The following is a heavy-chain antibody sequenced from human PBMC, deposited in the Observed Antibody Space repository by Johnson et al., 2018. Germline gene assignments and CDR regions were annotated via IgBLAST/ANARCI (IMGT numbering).Heavy chain of an antibody. CDR3: AKVGAHHYYDSSLGGYFQH. V-gene: IGHV3-9*01. J-gene: IGHJ1*01. CDR2: ISWNSGTS. D-gene: IGHD3-22*01. Sequence: EVQLLESGGGLVQPGRSLRLSCAASGFNFDDYAMHWVRQAPGKGLEWVSRISWNSGTSAYADSVKGRFTISRDNAKNSLYLQMNSLRAEDTALYYCAKVGAHHYYDSSLGGYFQHWGQGTLVTVSS. CDR1: GFNFDDYA.